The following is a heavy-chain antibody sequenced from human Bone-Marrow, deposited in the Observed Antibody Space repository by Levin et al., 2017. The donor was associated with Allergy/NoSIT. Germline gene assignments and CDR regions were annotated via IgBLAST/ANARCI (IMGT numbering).Heavy chain of an antibody. D-gene: IGHD3-16*01. Sequence: GESLKISCAASEFTFSSHTMNWVRQAPGKGLEWVSSITTRSNYIYYPDSVRGRFTISRDNAKNSLYLQMNRLRAEDTAVYYCARLRWGDDAFDLWGLGTMVTVSS. CDR3: ARLRWGDDAFDL. V-gene: IGHV3-21*01. J-gene: IGHJ3*01. CDR1: EFTFSSHT. CDR2: ITTRSNYI.